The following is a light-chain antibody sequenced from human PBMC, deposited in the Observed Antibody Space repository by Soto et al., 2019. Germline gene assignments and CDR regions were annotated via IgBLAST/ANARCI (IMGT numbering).Light chain of an antibody. Sequence: DIQITQSPSSLSASVGVRVTITCRASQSISTYLNWYQHKAGKAPKLLSYKASTLQDGVPSRFSGSGSGTYFILTISSLQPEDVATYYCQQSYSSPSSTFGQGTRLEIK. J-gene: IGKJ5*01. CDR3: QQSYSSPSST. CDR2: KAS. CDR1: QSISTY. V-gene: IGKV1-39*01.